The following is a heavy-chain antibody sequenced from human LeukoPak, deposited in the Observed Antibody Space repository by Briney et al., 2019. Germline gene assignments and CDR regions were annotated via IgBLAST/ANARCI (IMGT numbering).Heavy chain of an antibody. CDR3: ARSMAGYGENTHPFDY. J-gene: IGHJ4*02. CDR2: IYYSGST. Sequence: SETLSLTCTVSGGSISSYYWSWIRQPPGKGLEWIGYIYYSGSTNYNPSLKSRVTISVDTSKNQFSLKLSSVTAADTAVYYCARSMAGYGENTHPFDYWGQGTLVTVSS. V-gene: IGHV4-59*01. D-gene: IGHD4-17*01. CDR1: GGSISSYY.